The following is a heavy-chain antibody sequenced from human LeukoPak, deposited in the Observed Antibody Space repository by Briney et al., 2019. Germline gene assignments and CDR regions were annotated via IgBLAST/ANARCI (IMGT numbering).Heavy chain of an antibody. J-gene: IGHJ6*02. CDR2: IFHTGST. CDR3: ARGPPLRDILTGYPPLSYYYYYGMDV. Sequence: SETLSLTCTVSGGSISSYHWSWIRQPAGKGLEWIGSIFHTGSTYFNLSLKSRVTISVDTSKNQFSLKLSSVTAADTAVYYCARGPPLRDILTGYPPLSYYYYYGMDVWGQGTTVTVSS. CDR1: GGSISSYH. V-gene: IGHV4-4*07. D-gene: IGHD3-9*01.